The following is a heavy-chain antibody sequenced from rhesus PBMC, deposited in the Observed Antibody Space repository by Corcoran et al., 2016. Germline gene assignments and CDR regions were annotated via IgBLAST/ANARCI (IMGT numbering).Heavy chain of an antibody. Sequence: QVQLQESGPGLVKPPETLSLTCAVSGGSFSGYWWGWIRQPPGKGLEWIGHISSGGSHYLTPSLKSRVTLSVDTSKNQVSLKLSSVTAADTAVYYCARAPNFGFDYWGQGVLVTVSS. CDR1: GGSFSGYW. V-gene: IGHV4S14*01. J-gene: IGHJ4*01. CDR2: ISSGGSH. CDR3: ARAPNFGFDY.